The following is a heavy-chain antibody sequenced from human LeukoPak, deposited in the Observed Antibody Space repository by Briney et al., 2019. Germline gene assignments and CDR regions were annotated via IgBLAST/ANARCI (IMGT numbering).Heavy chain of an antibody. V-gene: IGHV4-61*08. CDR2: IYYSGST. J-gene: IGHJ3*02. CDR3: ARSYYYDSSFAFDI. Sequence: PSETLSLTCTVSGGSISSGDYYWSWIRQPPGKGLEWIGYIYYSGSTNYNPSLKSRVTISVDTSKNQFSLKLSSVTAADTAVYYCARSYYYDSSFAFDIWGQGTMVTVSS. D-gene: IGHD3-22*01. CDR1: GGSISSGDYY.